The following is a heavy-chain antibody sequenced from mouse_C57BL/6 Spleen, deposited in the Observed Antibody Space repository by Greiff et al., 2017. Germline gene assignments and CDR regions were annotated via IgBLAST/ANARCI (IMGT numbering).Heavy chain of an antibody. V-gene: IGHV14-4*01. CDR2: IDPENGDT. CDR1: GFNIKDDY. D-gene: IGHD1-2*01. Sequence: EVQLQQSGAELVRPGASVKLSCTASGFNIKDDYMHWVKQRPEQGLEWIGWIDPENGDTEYASKFQGKATITADTSSNTAYLQLSSLTSEDTAVYYCTTALRPKYYYAMDYWGQGTSVTVSS. CDR3: TTALRPKYYYAMDY. J-gene: IGHJ4*01.